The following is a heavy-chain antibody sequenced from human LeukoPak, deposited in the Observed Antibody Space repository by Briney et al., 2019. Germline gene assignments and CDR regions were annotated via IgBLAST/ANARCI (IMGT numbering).Heavy chain of an antibody. CDR3: ARGKYITIFGVVILDAFDI. V-gene: IGHV4-59*01. J-gene: IGHJ3*02. Sequence: PSETLSLTCTVSGGSISSYYWSWIRLPPGKGLEWSWYIYYTGTTNYNPSLKRRVTISLAPSKNQFSLKLSSVTAADTAVYYCARGKYITIFGVVILDAFDIWGQGTMVTVSS. CDR2: IYYTGTT. D-gene: IGHD3-3*01. CDR1: GGSISSYY.